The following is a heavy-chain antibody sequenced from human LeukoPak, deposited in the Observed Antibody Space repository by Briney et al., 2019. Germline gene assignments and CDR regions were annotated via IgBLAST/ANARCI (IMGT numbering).Heavy chain of an antibody. J-gene: IGHJ3*02. CDR3: ARLSQTGAFDI. V-gene: IGHV4-34*01. CDR2: INHSGST. D-gene: IGHD1-14*01. CDR1: GGSFSGYY. Sequence: SETLSLTCAVYGGSFSGYYWSWIRQPPGKGLEWIGEINHSGSTNYNPSLKIPVTISVDTSKNQFSLKLSSVTAADTAVYYCARLSQTGAFDIWGQGTMVTVSS.